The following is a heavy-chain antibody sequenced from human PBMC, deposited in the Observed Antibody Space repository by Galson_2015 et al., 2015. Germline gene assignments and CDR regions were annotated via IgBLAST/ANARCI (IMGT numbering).Heavy chain of an antibody. CDR3: ARGDYGSGSYANFYYYYMDV. CDR2: IIPIFGTA. V-gene: IGHV1-69*13. CDR1: GGTFSSYA. Sequence: SVKVSCKASGGTFSSYAISRVRQAPGQGLEWMGGIIPIFGTANYAQKFQGRVTITADESTSTAYMELSSLRSEDTAVYYCARGDYGSGSYANFYYYYMDVWGKGTTVTVSS. D-gene: IGHD3-10*01. J-gene: IGHJ6*03.